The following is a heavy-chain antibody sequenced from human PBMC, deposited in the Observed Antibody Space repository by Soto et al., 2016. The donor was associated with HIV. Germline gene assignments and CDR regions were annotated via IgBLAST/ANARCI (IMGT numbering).Heavy chain of an antibody. CDR3: ARDRSFWSGSLYY. J-gene: IGHJ4*02. CDR1: GFNFSSYW. Sequence: EVQLVESGGGLVQPGGSLRLSCAASGFNFSSYWMHWVRQAPGKGLMWVSRINSDGSNTRYADSGKGRFTISRDNAKNTLYLQMNSLRADDTAVYYCARDRSFWSGSLYYWGQGTLVTVSS. V-gene: IGHV3-74*01. D-gene: IGHD3-3*01. CDR2: INSDGSNT.